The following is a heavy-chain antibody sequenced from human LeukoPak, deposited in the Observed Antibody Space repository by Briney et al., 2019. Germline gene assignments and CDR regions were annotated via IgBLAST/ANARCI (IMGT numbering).Heavy chain of an antibody. CDR1: GYTFTSYY. Sequence: GASVKVSCKASGYTFTSYYMHWVRQAPGQGLEWMGIINPSGGSTSYAQKFQGRVTMTRDMSTSTVYMELSSLRSEDTAVYYCAGGPLVAARLDYWGQGTLVTVSS. CDR3: AGGPLVAARLDY. CDR2: INPSGGST. D-gene: IGHD6-6*01. V-gene: IGHV1-46*01. J-gene: IGHJ4*02.